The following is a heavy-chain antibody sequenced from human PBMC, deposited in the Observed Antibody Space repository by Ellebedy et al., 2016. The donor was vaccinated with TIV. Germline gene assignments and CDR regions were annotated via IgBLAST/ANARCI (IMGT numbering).Heavy chain of an antibody. CDR2: TRTKVYGETT. J-gene: IGHJ3*02. CDR1: GFTFGEYA. Sequence: GESLKISCTGSGFTFGEYAMSWFRQAPGKGLAWVGTTRTKVYGETTEHAASLKGRFIISRDDSKSIAYLQMNSLKTEDTVVYYCTRQAYCDGDCYSAADAFDIWGQGTMVTVSS. V-gene: IGHV3-49*03. D-gene: IGHD2-21*02. CDR3: TRQAYCDGDCYSAADAFDI.